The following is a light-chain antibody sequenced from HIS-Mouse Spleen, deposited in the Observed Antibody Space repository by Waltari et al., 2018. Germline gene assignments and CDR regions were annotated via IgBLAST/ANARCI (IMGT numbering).Light chain of an antibody. CDR1: RSDVGGSNY. V-gene: IGLV2-14*03. CDR2: DVS. Sequence: QSALTQPASVSGSPGQSITISCTGTRSDVGGSNYVPWSQQHPGKAPKLILYDVSNRPSGFSTRFSGSKSGNTASLTISGLQAEDEADYYCSSYTSSSFNVVFGGGTKLTVL. J-gene: IGLJ2*01. CDR3: SSYTSSSFNVV.